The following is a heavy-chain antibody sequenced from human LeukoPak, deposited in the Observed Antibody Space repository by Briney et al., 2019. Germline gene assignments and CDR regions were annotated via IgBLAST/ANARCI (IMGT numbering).Heavy chain of an antibody. CDR1: GFTVSSYY. V-gene: IGHV3-66*01. CDR3: ARSYSNHLFGMDV. Sequence: GGSLRLSCAASGFTVSSYYTTWVRQAPGKGLEWVSVMYSGGSTYYADSVKGRVAISRDNSQNTVFLQMNSVRVEDTAVYYCARSYSNHLFGMDVWGQGTAVTVSS. D-gene: IGHD4-11*01. CDR2: MYSGGST. J-gene: IGHJ6*02.